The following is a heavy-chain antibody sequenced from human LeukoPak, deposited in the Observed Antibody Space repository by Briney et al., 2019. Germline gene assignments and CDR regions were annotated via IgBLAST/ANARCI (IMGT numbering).Heavy chain of an antibody. J-gene: IGHJ4*02. V-gene: IGHV6-1*01. Sequence: SQTLSLTCAISGDSVSSNSATWNWIRQSPSRGLEWLGRSYYRSRWYNDYEVSVKSRITINPDTSKNQFSLHLNSVTPEDTAFYYCARAYLRQQLEHFGFWGQGALVTVSS. CDR3: ARAYLRQQLEHFGF. CDR2: SYYRSRWYN. D-gene: IGHD1-1*01. CDR1: GDSVSSNSAT.